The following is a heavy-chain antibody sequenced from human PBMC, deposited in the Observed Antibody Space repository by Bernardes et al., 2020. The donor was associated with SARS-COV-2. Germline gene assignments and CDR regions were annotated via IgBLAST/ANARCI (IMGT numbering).Heavy chain of an antibody. CDR3: ARVRIVGHKMGLGMDF. Sequence: ASVKVSCKASGNTIGGYGITWVRQVPGQGLEWVGWISVDNGNARYAQKLLGRITLTTDTSTSTGYMELRNLIPDDTAVYYCARVRIVGHKMGLGMDFWGQGTQVTVSS. D-gene: IGHD1-26*01. CDR1: GNTIGGYG. J-gene: IGHJ4*02. CDR2: ISVDNGNA. V-gene: IGHV1-18*01.